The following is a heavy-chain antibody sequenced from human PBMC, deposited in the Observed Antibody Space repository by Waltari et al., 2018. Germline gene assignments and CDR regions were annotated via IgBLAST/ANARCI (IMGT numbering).Heavy chain of an antibody. V-gene: IGHV1-69*08. CDR2: TIPILGIA. J-gene: IGHJ5*02. D-gene: IGHD3-22*01. CDR1: GGTFSSYT. Sequence: QVQLVQSGAEVKKPGSSVKVSCKASGGTFSSYTISWVRQAPGQGLEWMGRTIPILGIANYAQKFQGRVTITADKSTSTAYMELSSLRSEDTAVYYCARDRRQGSGYLAFDPWGQGTLVTVSS. CDR3: ARDRRQGSGYLAFDP.